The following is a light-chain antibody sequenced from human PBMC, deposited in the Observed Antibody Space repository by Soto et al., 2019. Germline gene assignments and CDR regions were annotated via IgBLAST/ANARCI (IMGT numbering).Light chain of an antibody. J-gene: IGLJ2*01. V-gene: IGLV2-14*01. CDR2: EVT. Sequence: QSALTQPASVSGSPGQAITIYCTGTSSDVGFYNYVSWYQQHPGNAPKLLIYEVTNRPSEVSVRFSGSKSGNTASLTISGVQTEDEAVYYCSSYTNSDALDMVFGGGTKVTVL. CDR3: SSYTNSDALDMV. CDR1: SSDVGFYNY.